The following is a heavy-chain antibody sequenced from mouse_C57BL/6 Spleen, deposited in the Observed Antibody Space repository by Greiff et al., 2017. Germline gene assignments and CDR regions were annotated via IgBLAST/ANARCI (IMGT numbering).Heavy chain of an antibody. D-gene: IGHD2-5*01. CDR2: IDPENGDT. V-gene: IGHV14-4*01. J-gene: IGHJ2*01. CDR1: GFNIKDDY. CDR3: TIYSNADY. Sequence: EVQLQQSGAELVRPGASVKLSCTASGFNIKDDYMHWVKQRPEQGLEWIGWIDPENGDTEYASKFQGKATITADTSSNKAYLQLSSLTSEDTAVYYCTIYSNADYWGQGTTLTVSS.